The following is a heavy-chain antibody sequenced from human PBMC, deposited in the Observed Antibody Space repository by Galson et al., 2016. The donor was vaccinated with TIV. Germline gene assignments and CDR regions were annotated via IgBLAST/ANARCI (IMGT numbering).Heavy chain of an antibody. CDR1: GYSISSGYY. J-gene: IGHJ4*02. D-gene: IGHD6-19*01. CDR3: ARDKRFRARSGNSSPFDY. Sequence: SETLSLTCTVSGYSISSGYYWGWIRQPPGKGLEWIGSIHESGSTYYSPSLKSRVTISENPSQNHFSLNLSSVTAADTALYYCARDKRFRARSGNSSPFDYWGQGALVTVSS. V-gene: IGHV4-38-2*02. CDR2: IHESGST.